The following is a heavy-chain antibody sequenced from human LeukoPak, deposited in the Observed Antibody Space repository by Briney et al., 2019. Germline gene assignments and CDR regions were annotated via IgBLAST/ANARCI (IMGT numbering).Heavy chain of an antibody. D-gene: IGHD2-15*01. CDR1: GFTFSFSTYG. Sequence: GGSLRLSCAASGFTFSFSTYGMHWVRQAPGKGLEWVAIIWYDGSDKYYADSVKGRFTISRDNSKNTLYLQMNSLRAKDTAVYYCARVSCTGGSCKPYSYYDMDVWGQGTTVTVSS. J-gene: IGHJ6*02. CDR2: IWYDGSDK. V-gene: IGHV3-33*01. CDR3: ARVSCTGGSCKPYSYYDMDV.